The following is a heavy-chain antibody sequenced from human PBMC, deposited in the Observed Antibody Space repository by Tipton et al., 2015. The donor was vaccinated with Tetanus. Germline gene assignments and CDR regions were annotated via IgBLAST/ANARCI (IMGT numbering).Heavy chain of an antibody. D-gene: IGHD4-17*01. CDR3: ASSTVTR. J-gene: IGHJ4*02. V-gene: IGHV3-48*01. Sequence: SLRLSCEASGYTFSSYSINWVRQAPGKGLEWISYITSTSSTIYYADSVKGRFTISRDNAMNSVSLQMTSLRREDAGVYYCASSTVTRWGPGAPVTVSS. CDR1: GYTFSSYS. CDR2: ITSTSSTI.